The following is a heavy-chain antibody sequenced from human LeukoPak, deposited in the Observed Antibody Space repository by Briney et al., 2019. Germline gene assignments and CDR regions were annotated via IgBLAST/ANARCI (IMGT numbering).Heavy chain of an antibody. CDR2: ITWNSDTI. CDR1: GFSFGDYV. V-gene: IGHV3-9*01. Sequence: GGSLRLSCAASGFSFGDYVMNWVRQAPGKGLGWVSGITWNSDTIDYADSVKGRFTISRDDAKKFLYLQMNSLRPEDTALYYCATLAASGTGGVDYWGQGTLVTVSS. J-gene: IGHJ4*02. D-gene: IGHD6-13*01. CDR3: ATLAASGTGGVDY.